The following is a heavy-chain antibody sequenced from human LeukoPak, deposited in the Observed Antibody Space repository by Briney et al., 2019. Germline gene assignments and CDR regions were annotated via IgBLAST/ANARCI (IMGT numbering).Heavy chain of an antibody. CDR2: ISSSSSYT. CDR1: VFTLSDYY. D-gene: IGHD3-3*01. Sequence: PGGSLRLPCASSVFTLSDYYMSWIRQAPGKGLEWVSYISSSSSYTNYADSVKGRFTISRDNAKNSLYLQMNSLRAEDTAVYYCAREVDFWSGPLDWGQGTLVTVSS. V-gene: IGHV3-11*06. CDR3: AREVDFWSGPLD. J-gene: IGHJ4*02.